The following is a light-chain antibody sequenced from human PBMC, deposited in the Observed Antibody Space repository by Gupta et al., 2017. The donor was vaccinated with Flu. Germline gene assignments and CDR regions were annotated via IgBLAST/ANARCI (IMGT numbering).Light chain of an antibody. CDR2: WAS. CDR1: QSGLYSSNNKNC. V-gene: IGKV4-1*01. J-gene: IGKJ2*01. CDR3: QQDDSAPYT. Sequence: DIVMTQSPDSLPVSLGERATINCKSSQSGLYSSNNKNCLSWYQQKPGQPPKLLIYWASTRQSGVPDRFSAGGSGTDFSLTISNLQAEDVAVYYCQQDDSAPYTFGPGTMLELK.